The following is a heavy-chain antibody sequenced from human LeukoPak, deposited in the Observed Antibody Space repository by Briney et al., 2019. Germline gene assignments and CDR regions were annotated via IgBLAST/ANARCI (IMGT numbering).Heavy chain of an antibody. CDR1: GYTFTSYD. V-gene: IGHV1-8*01. CDR2: MNPNSGNT. CDR3: ARGQEQLVLYYYYYMDV. J-gene: IGHJ6*03. Sequence: ASAKVSCKASGYTFTSYDINWVRQATGQGLEWMGWMNPNSGNTGYAQKFQGRVTMTRNTSISTAYMELSSLRSEDTAVYYCARGQEQLVLYYYYYMDVWGKGTTVTVSS. D-gene: IGHD6-6*01.